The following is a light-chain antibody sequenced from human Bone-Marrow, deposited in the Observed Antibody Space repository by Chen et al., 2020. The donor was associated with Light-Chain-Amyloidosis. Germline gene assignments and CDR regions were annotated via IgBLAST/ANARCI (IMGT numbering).Light chain of an antibody. Sequence: QSALTQPASVPGSPGQSITISCTGTSSDVGGDNHVSWYQQHPDKAPKLMIYEVTNRPSWVPDRFSGSKSDNTASLTISGLQTEDEADYFCSSYTITSTLVFGSGTRVTVL. V-gene: IGLV2-14*01. CDR2: EVT. CDR1: SSDVGGDNH. J-gene: IGLJ1*01. CDR3: SSYTITSTLV.